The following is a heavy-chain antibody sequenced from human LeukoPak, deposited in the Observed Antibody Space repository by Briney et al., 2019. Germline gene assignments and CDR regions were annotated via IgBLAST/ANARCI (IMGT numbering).Heavy chain of an antibody. CDR2: ICYSSGST. Sequence: PGGSLRLSRAASGFTSSNYAMSWVRQAPGKGLEWVSAICYSSGSTYYADSVKGRFTISRDNSKNTLYVQMNSLRAEDTAVYYCARIRESSNWYPVGLDDYWGQGTLVTVSS. V-gene: IGHV3-23*01. J-gene: IGHJ4*02. CDR1: GFTSSNYA. CDR3: ARIRESSNWYPVGLDDY. D-gene: IGHD6-13*01.